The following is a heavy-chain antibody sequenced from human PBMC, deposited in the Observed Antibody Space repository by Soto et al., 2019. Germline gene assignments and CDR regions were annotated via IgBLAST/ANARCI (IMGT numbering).Heavy chain of an antibody. D-gene: IGHD3-10*01. V-gene: IGHV3-11*05. CDR2: ISSSSSYT. J-gene: IGHJ4*02. CDR1: GFTFSDYY. Sequence: GGSLRLSCAASGFTFSDYYMSWIRQAPGKGLEWVSYISSSSSYTNYADSVKGRFTISRDNAKNSLYLQMNSLRAEDTAVYYCARGLLLWFGEHYYFDYWGQGTLVTVSS. CDR3: ARGLLLWFGEHYYFDY.